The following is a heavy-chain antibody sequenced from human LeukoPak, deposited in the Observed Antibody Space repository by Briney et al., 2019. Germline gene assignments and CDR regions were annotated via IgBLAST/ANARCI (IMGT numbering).Heavy chain of an antibody. CDR2: IIPIFGTA. Sequence: SVKVSCKASGGTFSSYAISWVRQAPGQGLEWMGRIIPIFGTANYAQKFQGRVTITTDEPTSTAYMELSSLRSEDTAVYYCASTDSSSYLSPFDYWGQGTLVTVSS. CDR3: ASTDSSSYLSPFDY. D-gene: IGHD6-6*01. J-gene: IGHJ4*02. CDR1: GGTFSSYA. V-gene: IGHV1-69*05.